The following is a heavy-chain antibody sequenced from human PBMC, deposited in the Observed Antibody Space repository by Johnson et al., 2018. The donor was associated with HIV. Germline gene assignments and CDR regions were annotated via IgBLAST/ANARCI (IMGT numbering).Heavy chain of an antibody. CDR2: IWYDGSNK. Sequence: QVQLVESGGGVVQPGRSLRLSCAASGFTFSDYYMSWIRQAPGKGLEWVAVIWYDGSNKYYADSVKGRFTISRDNSKNTLYLQMNSLRAEDTAVYYCAKKGRAAAGGGVGAFDIWGQGTTVTVSP. CDR1: GFTFSDYY. D-gene: IGHD6-25*01. J-gene: IGHJ3*02. V-gene: IGHV3-33*06. CDR3: AKKGRAAAGGGVGAFDI.